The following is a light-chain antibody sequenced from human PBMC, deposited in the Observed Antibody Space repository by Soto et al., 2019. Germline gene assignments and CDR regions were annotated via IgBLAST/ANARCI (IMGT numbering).Light chain of an antibody. J-gene: IGKJ1*01. CDR3: LQYNSYPWT. CDR2: AAS. V-gene: IGKV1-17*01. Sequence: DIHMTHFPSSLSASVGDRVTITFRASQDISNDLGWYQQKPGQAPKRLIYAASTLHGGVPSRFSGSGSGTKFTLTISSLQPEDFATYFCLQYNSYPWTFGQGTKVDVK. CDR1: QDISND.